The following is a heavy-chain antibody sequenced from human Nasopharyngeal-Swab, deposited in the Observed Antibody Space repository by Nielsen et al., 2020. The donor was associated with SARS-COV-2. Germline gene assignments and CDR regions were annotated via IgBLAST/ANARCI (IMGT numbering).Heavy chain of an antibody. CDR1: GGSISSGSYY. Sequence: LRLSCTVSGGSISSGSYYWSWIRQPAGKGLEWIGRIYTSGSTNYNPSLKSRVTISVDTSKNQFSLKLSSVTAADTAVYYCARGFHYYDSSANDAFDIWGQGTMVTVSS. CDR3: ARGFHYYDSSANDAFDI. V-gene: IGHV4-61*02. CDR2: IYTSGST. D-gene: IGHD3-22*01. J-gene: IGHJ3*02.